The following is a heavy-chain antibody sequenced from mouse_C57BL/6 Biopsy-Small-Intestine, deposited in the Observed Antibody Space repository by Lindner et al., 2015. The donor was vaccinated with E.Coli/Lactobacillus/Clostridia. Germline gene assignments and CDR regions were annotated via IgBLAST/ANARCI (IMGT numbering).Heavy chain of an antibody. V-gene: IGHV1-80*01. CDR3: ARGDYSFGY. CDR1: GYAFSNYW. D-gene: IGHD2-12*01. CDR2: IFPGSGRT. J-gene: IGHJ3*01. Sequence: VQLQESGAELVKPGASVKISCKASGYAFSNYWMNWVKQRPGKGLEWIGEIFPGSGRTDYNEKFKGKATLTVDTSSNTVYMQLSSLTSEDSAVYFCARGDYSFGYWGRGTLVTVSA.